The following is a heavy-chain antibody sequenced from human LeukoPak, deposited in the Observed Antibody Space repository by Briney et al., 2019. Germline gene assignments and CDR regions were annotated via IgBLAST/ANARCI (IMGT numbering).Heavy chain of an antibody. CDR2: IHHCGST. Sequence: PSGTLSLTCAVCGASISSSYWWSWVRQPPGKGLEWIGEIHHCGSTKYNPSLKSRVTISVDKSKNQFSLKLSSVTAADTAVYYCAPSPCSGDSCYRFDFWGQGTQVSVSS. J-gene: IGHJ4*02. V-gene: IGHV4-4*02. D-gene: IGHD2-15*01. CDR3: APSPCSGDSCYRFDF. CDR1: GASISSSYW.